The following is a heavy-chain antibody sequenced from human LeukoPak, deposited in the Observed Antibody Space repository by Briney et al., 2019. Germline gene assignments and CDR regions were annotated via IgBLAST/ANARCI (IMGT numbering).Heavy chain of an antibody. J-gene: IGHJ4*02. D-gene: IGHD6-13*01. CDR2: FDPEDGET. CDR1: GYTLTELS. V-gene: IGHV1-24*01. Sequence: ASVKVSCKVSGYTLTELSMHWVRQAPGKGLEWMGGFDPEDGETIYAQKFQGRVTMTEDTSTDTAYMELSSLRSEDTAVYYCATKEQQLAPLECYFDYWGQGTLVTVSS. CDR3: ATKEQQLAPLECYFDY.